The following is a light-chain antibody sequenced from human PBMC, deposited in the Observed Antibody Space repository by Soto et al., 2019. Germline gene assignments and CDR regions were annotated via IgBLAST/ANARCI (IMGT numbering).Light chain of an antibody. V-gene: IGLV3-21*04. J-gene: IGLJ2*01. Sequence: SYELTQPPSVSVASGKTARITCGGNNVGSKSVHWYQQQPGQAPILVIYYDSDRPSGIPERFSGSTSGNTATLTISRVEAGDEADYYCQVWDSSSDHPVVFGGGTKLTVL. CDR3: QVWDSSSDHPVV. CDR1: NVGSKS. CDR2: YDS.